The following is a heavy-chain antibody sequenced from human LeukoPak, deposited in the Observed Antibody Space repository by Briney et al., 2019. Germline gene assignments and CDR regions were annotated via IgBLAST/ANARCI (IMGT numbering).Heavy chain of an antibody. CDR2: ISDSGNT. Sequence: GGSLRLSCAASGITFSSSLMSWVRQAPGKGLEWVSAISDSGNTYHADSVKGRFTISRDSSKNTLFLQMNRLRPEDAAVYYCAKAPVTTCRGAYCYPFDYWGQGTLVTVSS. J-gene: IGHJ4*02. D-gene: IGHD2-21*01. V-gene: IGHV3-23*01. CDR3: AKAPVTTCRGAYCYPFDY. CDR1: GITFSSSL.